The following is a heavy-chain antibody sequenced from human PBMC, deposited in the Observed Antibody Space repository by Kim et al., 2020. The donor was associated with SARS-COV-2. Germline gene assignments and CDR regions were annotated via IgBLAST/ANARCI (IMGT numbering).Heavy chain of an antibody. CDR1: GGSISSYY. D-gene: IGHD5-12*01. CDR3: ARGQRFYGPQNYFDY. V-gene: IGHV4-59*01. J-gene: IGHJ4*02. CDR2: IYYSGST. Sequence: SETLSLTCTVSGGSISSYYWSWIRQPPGKGLEWIGYIYYSGSTNYNPSLKSRVTISVDTSKNQFSLKLSSVTAADTAVYYCARGQRFYGPQNYFDYWGQGTLVTVSS.